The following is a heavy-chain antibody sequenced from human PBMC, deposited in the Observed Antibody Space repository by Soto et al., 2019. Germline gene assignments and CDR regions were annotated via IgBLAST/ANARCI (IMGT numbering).Heavy chain of an antibody. V-gene: IGHV4-30-2*01. J-gene: IGHJ4*02. CDR1: GGSISSGGYS. D-gene: IGHD3-10*01. CDR3: ARGLITGSHYSGGWYYFDY. CDR2: IYHSGST. Sequence: SETLSLTCAVSGGSISSGGYSWSWIRQPPGKGLEWIGYIYHSGSTYYNPSLKSRVTISVDKSKNQFSLKLSSVTAADTAVYYCARGLITGSHYSGGWYYFDYWGQGTQVTVSS.